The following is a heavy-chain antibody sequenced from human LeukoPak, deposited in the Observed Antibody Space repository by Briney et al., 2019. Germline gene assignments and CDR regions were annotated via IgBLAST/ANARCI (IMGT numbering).Heavy chain of an antibody. J-gene: IGHJ5*02. D-gene: IGHD6-19*01. CDR3: ARRCTDSGWAYNWFDP. V-gene: IGHV1-8*01. CDR2: MNPNSGNT. CDR1: GYTFTSYD. Sequence: ASVKVSCKASGYTFTSYDINWVRQATGQGLEWVGWMNPNSGNTGYAQKFQGRVTMTRNTSISTAYMELSSLRSEDTAVYYCARRCTDSGWAYNWFDPWGKGTLVTVSS.